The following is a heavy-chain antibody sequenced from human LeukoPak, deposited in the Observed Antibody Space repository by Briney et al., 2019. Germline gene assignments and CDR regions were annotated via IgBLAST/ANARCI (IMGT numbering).Heavy chain of an antibody. D-gene: IGHD6-13*01. CDR1: GYSISSGYY. Sequence: PSETPSLTCAVSGYSISSGYYWGWIRQPPGKGLEWIGSIYHSGSTYYNPSLKGRVTISVDTSKNQFSLKLSSVTAADTAVYYCARAPQHLAPRYIDYWGQGTLVTVSS. CDR2: IYHSGST. CDR3: ARAPQHLAPRYIDY. J-gene: IGHJ4*02. V-gene: IGHV4-38-2*01.